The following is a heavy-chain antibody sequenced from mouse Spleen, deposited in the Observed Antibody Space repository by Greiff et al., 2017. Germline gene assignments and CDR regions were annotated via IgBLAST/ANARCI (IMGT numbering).Heavy chain of an antibody. CDR3: ARGLLGYFDV. J-gene: IGHJ1*01. V-gene: IGHV5-16*01. D-gene: IGHD6-1*01. CDR1: GFTFSDYY. CDR2: INYDGSST. Sequence: EVKLVESEGGLVQPGSSMKLSCTASGFTFSDYYMAWVRQVPEKGLEWVANINYDGSSTYYLDSLKSRFIISRDNAKNILYLQMSSLKSEDTATYYCARGLLGYFDVWGAGTTVTVSS.